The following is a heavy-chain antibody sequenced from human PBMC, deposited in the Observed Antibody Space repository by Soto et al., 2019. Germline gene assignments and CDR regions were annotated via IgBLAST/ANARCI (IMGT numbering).Heavy chain of an antibody. CDR1: GYTFTSYG. CDR2: LSAYNGNT. CDR3: ARRGYCSSTSCYNFRYYDYGMDV. Sequence: QVQLVQSGAEVKKPGASVKVSCKTSGYTFTSYGISWVRQAPGQGLEWMGWLSAYNGNTSYAQKLQGRVTMTTDTSTSTADKELRSLRSDDTAVYYCARRGYCSSTSCYNFRYYDYGMDVWGQGTTVTVSS. J-gene: IGHJ6*02. V-gene: IGHV1-18*01. D-gene: IGHD2-2*02.